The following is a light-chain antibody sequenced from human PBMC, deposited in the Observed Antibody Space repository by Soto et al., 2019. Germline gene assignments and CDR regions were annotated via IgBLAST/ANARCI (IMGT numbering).Light chain of an antibody. Sequence: EIVLTQSPGTLSLSPGERATLSCRASQSINNDYLGWYQQKPGQAPRLLIYTSFTRATGIPDRFSGSGSGTDFTLTISRLEPEDSAVYYCLYYAMSPPFTFGPGTEVDIK. CDR3: LYYAMSPPFT. V-gene: IGKV3-20*01. J-gene: IGKJ3*01. CDR1: QSINNDY. CDR2: TSF.